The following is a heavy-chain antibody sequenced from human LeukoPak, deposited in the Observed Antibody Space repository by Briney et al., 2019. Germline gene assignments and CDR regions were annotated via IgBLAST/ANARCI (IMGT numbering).Heavy chain of an antibody. CDR2: IYSGGST. V-gene: IGHV3-66*01. CDR1: GFTVRNNY. J-gene: IGHJ4*02. CDR3: ARAPSNAHFDY. Sequence: GGSLRLSCAASGFTVRNNYMSWVRQAPGKGLEWVSLIYSGGSTYYADSVKGRFTISRDNSNNTVYLQMNSLRAEDAAVYYCARAPSNAHFDYWGQGTLVTVSS. D-gene: IGHD3-3*02.